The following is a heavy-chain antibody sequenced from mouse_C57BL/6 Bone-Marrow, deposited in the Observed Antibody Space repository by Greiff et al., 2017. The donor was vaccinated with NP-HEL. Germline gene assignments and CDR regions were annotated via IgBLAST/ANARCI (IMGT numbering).Heavy chain of an antibody. V-gene: IGHV5-12*01. Sequence: EVMLVESGGGLVQPGGSLKLSCAASGFTFSDYYMYWVRQTPEKRLEWVAYISNGGGSTYYPDTVQGRFTISRDNAKNTLYLQMSRLKSEDTAMYYCARLGYYYAMDYWGQGTSVTVSS. CDR3: ARLGYYYAMDY. J-gene: IGHJ4*01. CDR2: ISNGGGST. CDR1: GFTFSDYY.